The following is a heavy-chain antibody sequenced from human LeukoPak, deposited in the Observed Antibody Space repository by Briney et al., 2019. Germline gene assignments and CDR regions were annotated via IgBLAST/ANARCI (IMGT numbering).Heavy chain of an antibody. CDR1: GFTVSSNY. CDR2: IYSGGST. Sequence: GGSLRLSCAASGFTVSSNYMSWVRQAPGKGLEWVSVIYSGGSTYYADSVKGRFTISRDNSKNTLYLQMNSLRAKDTAVYYCARIAVAGHFDYWGQGTLVTVSS. V-gene: IGHV3-53*01. CDR3: ARIAVAGHFDY. D-gene: IGHD6-19*01. J-gene: IGHJ4*02.